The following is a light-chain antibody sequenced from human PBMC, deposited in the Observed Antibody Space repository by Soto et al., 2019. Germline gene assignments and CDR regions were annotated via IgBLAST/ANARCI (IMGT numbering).Light chain of an antibody. CDR3: QQYNNWPLT. CDR2: GAS. J-gene: IGKJ4*01. V-gene: IGKV3-15*01. CDR1: QSVSSN. Sequence: IVLTQSPGILSLSPGERATLSCRASQSVSSNLAWYQQKVGQAPRLLIYGASTRATGIPARFSGSGSGTEFTLTISSLQSEDFAVYYCQQYNNWPLTFGGGTRWIS.